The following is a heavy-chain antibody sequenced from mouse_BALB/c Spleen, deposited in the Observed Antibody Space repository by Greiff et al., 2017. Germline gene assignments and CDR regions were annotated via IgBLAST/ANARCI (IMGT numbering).Heavy chain of an antibody. V-gene: IGHV1-9*01. CDR1: GYTFSSYW. J-gene: IGHJ4*01. CDR3: ARSDYGNHSYYAMDY. CDR2: ILPGSGST. D-gene: IGHD2-1*01. Sequence: QVQLQQSGAELMKPGASVKISCKATGYTFSSYWIEWVKQRPGHGLEWIGEILPGSGSTNYNEKFKGKATFTADTSSNTAYMQLSSLTSEDSAVYYCARSDYGNHSYYAMDYWGQGTTVTVSS.